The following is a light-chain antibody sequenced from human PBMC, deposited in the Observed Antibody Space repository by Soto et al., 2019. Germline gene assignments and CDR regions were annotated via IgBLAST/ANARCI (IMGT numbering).Light chain of an antibody. CDR2: DAS. CDR3: QQRSNFLT. CDR1: QSVSSY. V-gene: IGKV3-11*01. Sequence: EIVLTQSPATLSLSPGERATLSSRASQSVSSYLAWYQQKPGQAPRLLIYDASNRATGIPARFSGSGSGTDFTLTISSLEPEDFAVYYCQQRSNFLTFGGGTKVEIK. J-gene: IGKJ4*01.